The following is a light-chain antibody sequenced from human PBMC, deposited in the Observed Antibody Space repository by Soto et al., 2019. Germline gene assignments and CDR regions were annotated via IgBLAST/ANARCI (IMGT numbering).Light chain of an antibody. CDR3: QQIYNTPLT. J-gene: IGKJ5*01. V-gene: IGKV1-39*01. Sequence: DIQMTQSPSSLSTSVGDRVTITCRASQSISSYLNWYQQKPGKAPKLLIYAASSLQSGVPSRFSGSGSGTDFTLTISSLQPEDFATYYCQQIYNTPLTFGQGTRLELK. CDR1: QSISSY. CDR2: AAS.